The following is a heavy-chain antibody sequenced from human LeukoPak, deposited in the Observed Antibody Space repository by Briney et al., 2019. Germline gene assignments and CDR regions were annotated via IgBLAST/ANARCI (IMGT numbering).Heavy chain of an antibody. D-gene: IGHD4-11*01. CDR2: FYHSGSI. Sequence: SETLSLTCAVSGGYISSGDYSWNWIRQPPGKGLEWIGYFYHSGSIYYNPSLKSRVTISADRSKNQFSLNVTSVTAADTAVYYCVRTTVVNYFNYWGQGTLVTVSS. V-gene: IGHV4-30-2*01. CDR3: VRTTVVNYFNY. CDR1: GGYISSGDYS. J-gene: IGHJ4*02.